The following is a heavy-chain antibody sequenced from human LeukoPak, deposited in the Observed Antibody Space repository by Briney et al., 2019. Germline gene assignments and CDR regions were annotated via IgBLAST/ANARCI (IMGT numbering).Heavy chain of an antibody. D-gene: IGHD6-19*01. Sequence: SVKVSCKASGGTFSSYAISWVRQAPGQGLEWMGGIIPIFGTADYAQKFQGRVTITADESTSTAYMELSSLRSEDTAVYYCARSIAVAGQYYFDYWGQGTLVTVSS. CDR2: IIPIFGTA. V-gene: IGHV1-69*01. J-gene: IGHJ4*02. CDR3: ARSIAVAGQYYFDY. CDR1: GGTFSSYA.